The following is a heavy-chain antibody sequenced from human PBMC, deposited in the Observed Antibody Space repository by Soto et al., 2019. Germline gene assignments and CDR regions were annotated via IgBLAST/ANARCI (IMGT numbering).Heavy chain of an antibody. V-gene: IGHV1-3*01. J-gene: IGHJ6*03. Sequence: ASVKVSCKASGYTFTSYAMHWVRQAPGQRFEWMGWINAGNGNTKYSQKFQGRVTITRDTSASTAYMELSSLRSEDTAVYYCARSDFWSGYYYYYYMDVWGKGTTVTVSS. CDR1: GYTFTSYA. CDR2: INAGNGNT. D-gene: IGHD3-3*01. CDR3: ARSDFWSGYYYYYYMDV.